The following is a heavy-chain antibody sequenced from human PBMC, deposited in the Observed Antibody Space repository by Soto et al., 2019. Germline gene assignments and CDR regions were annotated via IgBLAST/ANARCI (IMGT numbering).Heavy chain of an antibody. D-gene: IGHD3-16*01. CDR3: ARVRFGDPFDY. V-gene: IGHV1-18*01. J-gene: IGHJ4*02. CDR1: GYRFPSYG. Sequence: ASVKVSCKVSGYRFPSYGINWVRQAPGQGLEWVGWVNPDNHNTNYAQNFQHRVSLTTDTSTNTAFLELRGLRSDDTAVYYCARVRFGDPFDYWGQGTLVTVSS. CDR2: VNPDNHNT.